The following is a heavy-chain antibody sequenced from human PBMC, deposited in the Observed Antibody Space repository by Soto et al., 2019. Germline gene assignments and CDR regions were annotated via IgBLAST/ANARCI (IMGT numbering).Heavy chain of an antibody. J-gene: IGHJ6*02. Sequence: GGSLRLSCAASGFTFSSYSMNWVRQAPGKGLEWVSSISSSSSYIYYADSVKGRFTISRDNAKNSLYLQMNSLRAEDTAVYYCARVVKKVGATDYYYGMDVWGHGTTVTVSS. CDR3: ARVVKKVGATDYYYGMDV. D-gene: IGHD1-26*01. CDR1: GFTFSSYS. V-gene: IGHV3-21*01. CDR2: ISSSSSYI.